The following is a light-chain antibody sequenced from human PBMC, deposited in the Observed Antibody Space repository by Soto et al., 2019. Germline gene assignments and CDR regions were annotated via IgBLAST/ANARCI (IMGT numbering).Light chain of an antibody. CDR2: VSS. V-gene: IGKV3-15*01. Sequence: ELVMTQSPATLSVSPGERVTLSCRASQSVSSNLAGYQQKVGQTPRLLIYVSSPRDTGIPARFTGSGSGTEFALTITSPQSEDFAMYYCQQYNNRPPNNNSPPYTFGQGTKLEIK. CDR1: QSVSSN. J-gene: IGKJ2*01. CDR3: QQYNNRPPNNNSPPYT.